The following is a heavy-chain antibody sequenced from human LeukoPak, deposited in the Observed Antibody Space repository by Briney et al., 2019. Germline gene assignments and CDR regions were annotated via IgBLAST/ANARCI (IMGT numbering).Heavy chain of an antibody. Sequence: GGSLRLSCAASGFTFGSYAMSWVRQAPGKGLEWVSGISGSGGNTYYADSVKGRISISRDNSKNTLYLQMNSLRAEDTAVYYCAKGYSSGWPGGWFDPWGQGTLITVSS. CDR2: ISGSGGNT. CDR1: GFTFGSYA. J-gene: IGHJ5*02. V-gene: IGHV3-23*01. CDR3: AKGYSSGWPGGWFDP. D-gene: IGHD6-19*01.